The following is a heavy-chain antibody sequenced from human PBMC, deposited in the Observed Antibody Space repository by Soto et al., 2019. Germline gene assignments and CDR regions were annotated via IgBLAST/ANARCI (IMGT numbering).Heavy chain of an antibody. D-gene: IGHD4-17*01. J-gene: IGHJ4*02. CDR1: GGSFSGYY. CDR2: INHSGST. V-gene: IGHV4-34*01. Sequence: VQLQQWGAGLLKPSETLSLTCAVYGGSFSGYYWSWIRQPPGKGLEWIGEINHSGSTNYNPSLKSRVTISVDTSKNQFSLKLSSVTAADTAVYYCARATVTTRFGYWGQGTLVTVSS. CDR3: ARATVTTRFGY.